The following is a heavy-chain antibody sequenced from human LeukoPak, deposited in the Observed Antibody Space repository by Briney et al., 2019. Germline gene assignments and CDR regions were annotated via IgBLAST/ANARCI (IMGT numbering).Heavy chain of an antibody. D-gene: IGHD6-19*01. V-gene: IGHV3-64*01. J-gene: IGHJ1*01. CDR3: ARDEAGYSSD. CDR2: ITYDGGTT. Sequence: GGSLRLSCAASGFTFSTYAMHWVRQAPGKGLEHVSSITYDGGTTYYANSVKGRFIISRDNSKNTLYLQMGSLRDEDMSVYYCARDEAGYSSDWGQGTLVTVSS. CDR1: GFTFSTYA.